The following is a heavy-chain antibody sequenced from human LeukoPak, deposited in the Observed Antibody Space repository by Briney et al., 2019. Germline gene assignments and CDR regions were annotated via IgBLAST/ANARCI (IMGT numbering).Heavy chain of an antibody. CDR3: ARGSFGPDI. Sequence: PGGSLRLSCAASGFTFSSYSMNWVRQAPGKGLVWVSLINNKGTETVYADSVKGRFTISRDNAKNTLYLQMNSLRAEDTAIYYCARGSFGPDIWGQGTMVTVSS. CDR1: GFTFSSYS. CDR2: INNKGTET. J-gene: IGHJ3*02. V-gene: IGHV3-74*01. D-gene: IGHD3/OR15-3a*01.